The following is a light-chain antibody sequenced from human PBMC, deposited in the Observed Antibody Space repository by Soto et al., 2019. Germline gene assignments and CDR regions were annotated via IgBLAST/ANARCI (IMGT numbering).Light chain of an antibody. V-gene: IGLV2-23*01. CDR2: EDT. CDR3: CSFACVTWV. Sequence: QSALTQPASVSGSPGQSITISCIGTSNDIGGYNRVSWYQQHPGKAPELIIYEDTTRPSGISHRLSGSKSGNTASLTISGLQAEDEADYYCCSFACVTWVFGGGTKVTVL. J-gene: IGLJ3*02. CDR1: SNDIGGYNR.